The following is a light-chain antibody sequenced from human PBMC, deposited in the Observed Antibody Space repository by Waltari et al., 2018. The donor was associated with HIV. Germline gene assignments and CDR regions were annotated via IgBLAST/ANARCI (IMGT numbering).Light chain of an antibody. Sequence: QSALTQPPSASGSPGQSVTISCTGTSSDAGGYNYVSWYQQHPGKAPKLMIYEVSKRPSGVPDRVGGYKAGKTACLAESGLQGENEADYYCSSYAGSNNCGVFGGGTKLTVL. CDR2: EVS. CDR1: SSDAGGYNY. J-gene: IGLJ2*01. V-gene: IGLV2-8*01. CDR3: SSYAGSNNCGV.